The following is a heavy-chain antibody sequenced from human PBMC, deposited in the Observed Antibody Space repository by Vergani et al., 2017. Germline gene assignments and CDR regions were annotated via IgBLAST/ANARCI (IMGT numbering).Heavy chain of an antibody. Sequence: QVQLVQSGAEVKKPGSSVKVSCKASGYTFTSYGISWVRQAPGQGLEWMGWISAYNGNTNYAQKLQGRVTMTTDTSTSTAYMELRSLRSDDTAVYYCARTGGYCSGGSCYSNYYYGMDVWGQGTTVTVSS. D-gene: IGHD2-15*01. CDR1: GYTFTSYG. J-gene: IGHJ6*02. V-gene: IGHV1-18*01. CDR2: ISAYNGNT. CDR3: ARTGGYCSGGSCYSNYYYGMDV.